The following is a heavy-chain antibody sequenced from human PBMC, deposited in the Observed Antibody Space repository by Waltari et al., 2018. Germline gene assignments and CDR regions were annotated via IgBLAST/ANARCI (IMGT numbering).Heavy chain of an antibody. Sequence: QVQLQQWGAGLLKPSETLSLTCAVYGGSFSSYYWSWIRQPPGKGLEWIGEINHSGKTNYNPSLKSRLTISMDTSKNQFSLKLSSVTAADTAVYYCARVGIVAEGPFDYWGQGTLVTVSS. V-gene: IGHV4-34*01. CDR3: ARVGIVAEGPFDY. J-gene: IGHJ4*02. CDR1: GGSFSSYY. D-gene: IGHD6-13*01. CDR2: INHSGKT.